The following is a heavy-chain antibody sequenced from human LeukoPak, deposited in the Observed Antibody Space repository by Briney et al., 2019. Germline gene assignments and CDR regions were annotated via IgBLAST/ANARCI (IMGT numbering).Heavy chain of an antibody. V-gene: IGHV4-39*02. CDR2: IYYSGST. CDR3: ATEHYYEPRFDY. Sequence: SETLSLTWTVSGGSISSISYYAGWIRQPPGKGLEWIGSIYYSGSTYYNPSLKSRVTISVDMSKNQFSLKLNSVTAADTAVFYCATEHYYEPRFDYWGQGTLVTVSS. J-gene: IGHJ4*02. D-gene: IGHD3-22*01. CDR1: GGSISSISYY.